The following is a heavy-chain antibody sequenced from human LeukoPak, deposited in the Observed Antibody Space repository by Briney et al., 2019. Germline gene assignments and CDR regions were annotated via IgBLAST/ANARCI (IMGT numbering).Heavy chain of an antibody. Sequence: GASVKVSCTASGYTLTDYYMHWVRQAPGQGLEWMGRINPNSGGTNYAQKFQGRVTMTRDTSINTVYMELSRLRSDDTAVYYCARVGYYESSGYYEYWGQGTLVTVSS. D-gene: IGHD3-22*01. J-gene: IGHJ4*02. CDR2: INPNSGGT. V-gene: IGHV1-2*06. CDR3: ARVGYYESSGYYEY. CDR1: GYTLTDYY.